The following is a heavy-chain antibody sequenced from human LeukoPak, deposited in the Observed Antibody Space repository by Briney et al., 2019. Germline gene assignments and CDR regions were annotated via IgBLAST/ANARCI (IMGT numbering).Heavy chain of an antibody. Sequence: SEALSLTCTVSGGSVSSGSHPWSWIRQPPRKGLEWIGYSSNSGCTNCNPSLKSRVTISVDTSKNQFSLKLTSVTAADTAVYYCARDNWGSLDYWGQGILVTVSS. CDR2: SSNSGCT. V-gene: IGHV4-61*01. D-gene: IGHD7-27*01. J-gene: IGHJ4*02. CDR1: GGSVSSGSHP. CDR3: ARDNWGSLDY.